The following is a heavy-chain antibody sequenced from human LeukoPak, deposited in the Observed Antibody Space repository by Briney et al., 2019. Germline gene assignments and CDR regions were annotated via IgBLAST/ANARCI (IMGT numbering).Heavy chain of an antibody. Sequence: SETLSLTCTVSGGSISSGSYYWSWIRQPAGKGLEWIGRIYVRGSTSYNPALKSRVTISADTSKNQSSLKVSSVTAADTAVYYCASRKLGNDYWGQGTLVTVSS. J-gene: IGHJ4*02. CDR1: GGSISSGSYY. V-gene: IGHV4-61*02. CDR2: IYVRGST. CDR3: ASRKLGNDY. D-gene: IGHD7-27*01.